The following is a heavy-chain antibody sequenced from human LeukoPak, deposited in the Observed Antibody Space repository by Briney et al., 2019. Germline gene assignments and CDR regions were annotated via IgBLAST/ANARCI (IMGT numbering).Heavy chain of an antibody. Sequence: PGGSLRLSCAASAFTVSSNYMSWVRQAPGKGLEWVSVLSSGGTTYYADSVKGRFTISRDTSKNTLYLQMNSLRAEHTAIYYCARSADIVGATRSAFDFWGQGTMVTVSS. D-gene: IGHD1-26*01. J-gene: IGHJ3*01. CDR1: AFTVSSNY. CDR2: LSSGGTT. V-gene: IGHV3-53*01. CDR3: ARSADIVGATRSAFDF.